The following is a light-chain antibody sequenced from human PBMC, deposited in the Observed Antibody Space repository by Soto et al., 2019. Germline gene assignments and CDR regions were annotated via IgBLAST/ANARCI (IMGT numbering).Light chain of an antibody. J-gene: IGLJ3*02. CDR3: LLSSSGARV. CDR1: TGAVTSGHY. Sequence: QAVVTQEPSLTVSPGGTVSLTCGSSTGAVTSGHYPYWFQQKPGQAPRTLIYDTSNRHSWTPARFSGSLLGGEAALTLSGAQPEDEADYYCLLSSSGARVFGGGTKLTVL. V-gene: IGLV7-46*01. CDR2: DTS.